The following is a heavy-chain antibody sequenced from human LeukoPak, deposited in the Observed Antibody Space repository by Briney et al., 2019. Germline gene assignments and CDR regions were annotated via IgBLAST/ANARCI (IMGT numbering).Heavy chain of an antibody. CDR3: ARDGRLCGGDCYPFGGYAFDI. Sequence: GSLRLSCAASGFTFSSYAMHWVRQAPGKGLEYVSAISSNGGSTYYANSVKGRFTISRDNSKNTLYLQMGSLRAEDMAVYYCARDGRLCGGDCYPFGGYAFDIWGQGTMVTVSS. V-gene: IGHV3-64*01. D-gene: IGHD2-21*02. CDR1: GFTFSSYA. CDR2: ISSNGGST. J-gene: IGHJ3*02.